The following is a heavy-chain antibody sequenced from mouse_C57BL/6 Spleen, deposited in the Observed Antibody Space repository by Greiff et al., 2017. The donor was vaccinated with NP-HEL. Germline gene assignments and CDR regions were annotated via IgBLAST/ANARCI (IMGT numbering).Heavy chain of an antibody. V-gene: IGHV1-66*01. Sequence: QVQLKESGPELVKPGASVKISCKASGYSFTSYYIHWVKQRPGQGLEWIGWIYPGSGTTKYNEKFKGKATLTADTSSSTAYMQLSSLTSEDSAVYYCASSNYYAMDYWGQGTSVTVSS. J-gene: IGHJ4*01. CDR1: GYSFTSYY. D-gene: IGHD2-5*01. CDR2: IYPGSGTT. CDR3: ASSNYYAMDY.